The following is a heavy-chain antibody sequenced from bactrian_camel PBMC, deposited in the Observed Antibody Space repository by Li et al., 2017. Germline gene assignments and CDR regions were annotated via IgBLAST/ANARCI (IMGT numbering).Heavy chain of an antibody. CDR3: VDREYNRGD. Sequence: QLVESGGGLVQPGGSLRLSCAPFGFTFSSYDMTWVRQAPGKGFEWVSGIDWRGRDTYYTQSVKGRFTISRDNAKNTLYLQLNSLEIEDTAMYYCVDREYNRGDWGQGTQVTVS. CDR2: IDWRGRDT. CDR1: GFTFSSYD. J-gene: IGHJ4*01. V-gene: IGHV3S40*01.